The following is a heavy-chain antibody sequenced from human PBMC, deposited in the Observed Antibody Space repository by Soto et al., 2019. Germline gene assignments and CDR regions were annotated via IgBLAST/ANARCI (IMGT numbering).Heavy chain of an antibody. CDR3: IDCGSPGVHH. CDR1: AVTFRDHY. Sequence: RXVSCAASAVTFRDHYMDLCRQVPGKGLEWVGLIRNKADGYTTQYAASVRRRFTISRDDSKNSLYLQMNTLKTEDTAVYYCIDCGSPGVHHSGQATLVTV. D-gene: IGHD3-16*01. CDR2: IRNKADGYTT. J-gene: IGHJ5*02. V-gene: IGHV3-72*01.